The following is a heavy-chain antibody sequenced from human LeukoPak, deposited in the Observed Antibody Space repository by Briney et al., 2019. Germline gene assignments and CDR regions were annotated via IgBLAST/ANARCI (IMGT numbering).Heavy chain of an antibody. CDR1: GFTFSGYP. J-gene: IGHJ4*02. CDR3: ARAPGSPQSRTPDY. V-gene: IGHV3-48*02. Sequence: GRSLRLSCAASGFTFSGYPMNWVSQAPGKGMEWGSYISSGSSTIYYADSVKGRFTISRDNAKNSLYLQMNSLGDEDTAVYYCARAPGSPQSRTPDYWGQGTLVTVSS. CDR2: ISSGSSTI. D-gene: IGHD1-26*01.